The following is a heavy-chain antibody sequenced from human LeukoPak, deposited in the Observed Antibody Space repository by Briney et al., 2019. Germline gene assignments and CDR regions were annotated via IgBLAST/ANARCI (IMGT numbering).Heavy chain of an antibody. V-gene: IGHV1-18*01. CDR1: GYTFTSYG. J-gene: IGHJ4*02. D-gene: IGHD1-26*01. Sequence: ASVKVSCKASGYTFTSYGISRVRQAPGQGLEWMGWISAYNGNTNYAQKLQGRVPMTTNTSTCTAYMELRSLTSDVTAVYSCARPRRNWEPNFDYWGQGTLVTVFS. CDR2: ISAYNGNT. CDR3: ARPRRNWEPNFDY.